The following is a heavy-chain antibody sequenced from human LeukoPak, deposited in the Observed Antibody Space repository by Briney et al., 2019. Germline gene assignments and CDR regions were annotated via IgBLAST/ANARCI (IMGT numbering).Heavy chain of an antibody. V-gene: IGHV1-69*05. CDR3: ARDTQAPSGSYFDY. Sequence: SVKVSCKASGGTFSTFAISWVRQAPGQGLEWMGGIIPIFATANHAEKFQGRVTITTDESTSTAYMELSSLRSEDTAVYYCARDTQAPSGSYFDYWGQGTLVIVSS. D-gene: IGHD6-13*01. J-gene: IGHJ4*02. CDR1: GGTFSTFA. CDR2: IIPIFATA.